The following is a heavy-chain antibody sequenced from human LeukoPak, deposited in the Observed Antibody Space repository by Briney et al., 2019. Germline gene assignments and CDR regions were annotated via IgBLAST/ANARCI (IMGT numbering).Heavy chain of an antibody. D-gene: IGHD5-12*01. CDR1: GFTFSSYW. J-gene: IGHJ4*02. V-gene: IGHV3-30*03. CDR2: ISYSGNNY. CDR3: ARGPPTSRSGAHFDY. Sequence: PGGSLRLSCAASGFTFSSYWMSWVRQAPGEGLQWVAFISYSGNNYYYADSVKGRFIISRDDSKNTLYVEMNSLRLDDTAIYYCARGPPTSRSGAHFDYWGQGSLVTVSP.